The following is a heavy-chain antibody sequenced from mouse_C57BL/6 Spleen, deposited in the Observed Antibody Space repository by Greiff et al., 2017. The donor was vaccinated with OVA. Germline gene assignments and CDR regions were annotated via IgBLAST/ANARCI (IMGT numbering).Heavy chain of an antibody. J-gene: IGHJ1*03. CDR2: ISYDGSN. Sequence: EVKLVESGPGLVKPSQSLSLTCSVTGYSITSGYYWNWIRQFPGNKLEWMGYISYDGSNNYNPSLKNRISITRDTSKNQFFLKLNSVTTEDTATYYCARGRPDWYFDVWGTGTTVTVSS. CDR3: ARGRPDWYFDV. V-gene: IGHV3-6*01. CDR1: GYSITSGYY.